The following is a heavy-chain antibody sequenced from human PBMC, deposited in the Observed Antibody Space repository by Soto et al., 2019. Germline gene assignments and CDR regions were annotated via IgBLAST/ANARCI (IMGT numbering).Heavy chain of an antibody. CDR1: GGSISSGDYY. CDR2: IYYSGST. D-gene: IGHD3-22*01. J-gene: IGHJ4*02. CDR3: ARAPYYYDRSGYYYGYY. Sequence: SETLSLTCTVSGGSISSGDYYWSWIRQPPGKGLEWIGYIYYSGSTYYNPSLKSRVTISVDTSKNQFSLKLSSVTAADTAVYYCARAPYYYDRSGYYYGYYWGKGTLLTVSS. V-gene: IGHV4-30-4*01.